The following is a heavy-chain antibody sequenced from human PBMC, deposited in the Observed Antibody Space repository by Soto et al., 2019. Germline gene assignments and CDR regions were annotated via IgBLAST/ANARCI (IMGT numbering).Heavy chain of an antibody. CDR2: IYHSEST. Sequence: TSETLSLTCSVSGGFVSSSSYSWGWIRQSPGKGLERIGTIYHSESTNYNPSLKSRVTISVDTSKNEFSLKLSSVTAADTAVYYCARVSGSYYYGMDVWGQGTTVTVSS. D-gene: IGHD1-26*01. CDR3: ARVSGSYYYGMDV. CDR1: GGFVSSSSYS. J-gene: IGHJ6*02. V-gene: IGHV4-39*07.